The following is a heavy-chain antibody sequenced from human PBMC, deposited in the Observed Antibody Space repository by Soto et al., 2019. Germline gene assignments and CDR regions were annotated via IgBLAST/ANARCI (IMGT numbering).Heavy chain of an antibody. V-gene: IGHV4-31*03. CDR1: GGSISSGGYY. CDR3: AREPLPSYGLDY. CDR2: IYYSGST. Sequence: SETLSLTCTVSGGSISSGGYYWSWIRQHPGKGLEWIGYIYYSGSTYYNPSLKSRVTISVDTSKNQFSLKLSSVTAADTAVYYCAREPLPSYGLDYWGQGTLVTVSS. J-gene: IGHJ4*02. D-gene: IGHD4-17*01.